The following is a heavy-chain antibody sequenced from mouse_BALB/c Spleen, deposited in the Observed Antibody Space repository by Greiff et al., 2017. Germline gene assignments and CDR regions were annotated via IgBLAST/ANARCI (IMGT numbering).Heavy chain of an antibody. Sequence: EVKLVESGGGLVQPGGSLKLSCAASGFTFSSYTMSWVRQTPEKRLEWVAYISNGGGSTYYPDTVKGRFTISRDNAKNTLYLQMSSLKSEDTAMYYCARHRVVANYFDYWGQGTTLTVSS. V-gene: IGHV5-12-2*01. CDR2: ISNGGGST. D-gene: IGHD1-1*01. CDR1: GFTFSSYT. CDR3: ARHRVVANYFDY. J-gene: IGHJ2*01.